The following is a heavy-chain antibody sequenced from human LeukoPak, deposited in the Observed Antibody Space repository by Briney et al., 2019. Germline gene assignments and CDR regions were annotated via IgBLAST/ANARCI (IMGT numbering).Heavy chain of an antibody. CDR3: ARDYSSSSYYSDY. CDR1: GYTFTGYY. D-gene: IGHD6-13*01. V-gene: IGHV1-2*04. Sequence: ASVKVSCKASGYTFTGYYMHWVRQAPGQGLEWMGWINPNSGGTNYAQKFQGWVTMTRDTSISTAYMELSRLRSDDTAVYYCARDYSSSSYYSDYWGQGTLVTVSS. CDR2: INPNSGGT. J-gene: IGHJ4*02.